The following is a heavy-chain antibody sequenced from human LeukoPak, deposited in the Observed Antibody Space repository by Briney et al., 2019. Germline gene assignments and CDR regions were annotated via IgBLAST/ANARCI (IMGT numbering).Heavy chain of an antibody. CDR3: AKDLRVATIPNLFDY. Sequence: GGSLRLSCAASGFTFSSYSMNWVRQAPGRGLEWVSGIGGSGFSTHYADSVKGRFTISRDNSKNTLFLRMNSLRAEDTAVYYCAKDLRVATIPNLFDYWGQGTLVTVSS. CDR2: IGGSGFST. V-gene: IGHV3-23*01. CDR1: GFTFSSYS. J-gene: IGHJ4*02. D-gene: IGHD5-12*01.